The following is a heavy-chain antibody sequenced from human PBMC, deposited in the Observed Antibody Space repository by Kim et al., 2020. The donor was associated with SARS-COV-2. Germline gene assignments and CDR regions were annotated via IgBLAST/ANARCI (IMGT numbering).Heavy chain of an antibody. J-gene: IGHJ1*01. D-gene: IGHD2-8*02. Sequence: SETLSLTCTVSGGSISSGDYYWSWIRQPPGKGLEWIGYIYYSGSTYYNPSLKSRVTISVDTSKNQFSLKLSSVTAADTAVYYCARVTSSGPAEYFQHWGQGTLVTVSS. CDR1: GGSISSGDYY. CDR2: IYYSGST. CDR3: ARVTSSGPAEYFQH. V-gene: IGHV4-30-4*01.